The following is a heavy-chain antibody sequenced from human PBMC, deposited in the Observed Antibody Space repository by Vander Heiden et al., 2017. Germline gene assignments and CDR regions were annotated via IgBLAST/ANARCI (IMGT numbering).Heavy chain of an antibody. CDR1: GGSISSGGYY. CDR3: ARGGGYDPDY. J-gene: IGHJ4*02. Sequence: QVQLQESGPGLVKPSQTLSLTCTVSGGSISSGGYYWSWIRQHPGKGLEWIGYIYYSGSTDDNPSLKSRVTISVDTSKNQFSLKMRSVTAADTAVYDCARGGGYDPDYWGQGTLVTVYS. CDR2: IYYSGST. V-gene: IGHV4-31*03. D-gene: IGHD5-12*01.